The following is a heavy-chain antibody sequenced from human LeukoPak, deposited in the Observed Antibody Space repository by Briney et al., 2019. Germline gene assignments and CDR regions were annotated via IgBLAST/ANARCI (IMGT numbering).Heavy chain of an antibody. CDR3: ARAQLGYYDNWFDP. Sequence: SETLSLTCAVYGGSFSGYYWSWIRQPPGKGLEWIGEINHSGSTNYNPSLKSRVTISVDTSKNQFSLKLSSVTAADTAVYYCARAQLGYYDNWFDPWGQGTLVTVSS. J-gene: IGHJ5*02. D-gene: IGHD1-26*01. V-gene: IGHV4-34*01. CDR2: INHSGST. CDR1: GGSFSGYY.